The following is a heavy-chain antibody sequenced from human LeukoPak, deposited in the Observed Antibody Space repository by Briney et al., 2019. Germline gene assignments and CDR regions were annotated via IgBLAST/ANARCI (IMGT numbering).Heavy chain of an antibody. Sequence: SETLSLTCTVSGGSLSSYYWSWIRQPAGKGLEGIGRIYTSGSTNYNPSLTSRVTMSVDTSKNQFSLKLSSVTAADTAVYYCAREPLVGATHNWFDPWGQGTLVTVSS. CDR3: AREPLVGATHNWFDP. V-gene: IGHV4-4*07. D-gene: IGHD1-26*01. CDR1: GGSLSSYY. J-gene: IGHJ5*02. CDR2: IYTSGST.